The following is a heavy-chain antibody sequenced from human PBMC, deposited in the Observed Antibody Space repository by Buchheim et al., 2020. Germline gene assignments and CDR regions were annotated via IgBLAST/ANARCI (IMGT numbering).Heavy chain of an antibody. Sequence: QLQLQESGPGLVKPSETLSLTCTVSGGSISSSSYYWGWIRQPPGKGLEWIGSIYYSGSTYYNPSLKSRVTISVDTSKNQFSLKLSSVTAADTAVYYCARQEEGRGIVVVPAAIDYWGQGTL. J-gene: IGHJ4*02. CDR2: IYYSGST. V-gene: IGHV4-39*01. CDR3: ARQEEGRGIVVVPAAIDY. D-gene: IGHD2-2*01. CDR1: GGSISSSSYY.